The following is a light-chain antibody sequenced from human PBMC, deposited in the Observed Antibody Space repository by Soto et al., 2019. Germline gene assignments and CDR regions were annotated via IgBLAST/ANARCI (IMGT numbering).Light chain of an antibody. J-gene: IGKJ4*01. CDR1: HSISSW. V-gene: IGKV1-5*03. Sequence: DIQMTQSPSTLSASVGDRVTITCRASHSISSWLAWFQQKPGKAPKFLMSKASTLESGAPSRISARGSGTEFTLTISTLQPDDFATYYCQQFSSYPLTFGGGTKVDIK. CDR3: QQFSSYPLT. CDR2: KAS.